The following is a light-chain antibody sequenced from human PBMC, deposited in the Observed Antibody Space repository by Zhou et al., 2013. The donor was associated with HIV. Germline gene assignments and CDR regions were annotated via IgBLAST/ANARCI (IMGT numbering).Light chain of an antibody. CDR1: QRISSY. Sequence: DIQMTQSPSSLSASVGDRVTITCRASQRISSYVNWYHQKPGKAPSLLIYDAANLETGVPSRFSGTGSGAHFSLTIDSLQSEDMGTYFCQQKDNLPLTFGEGPKWKSN. CDR2: DAA. CDR3: QQKDNLPLT. J-gene: IGKJ4*01. V-gene: IGKV1-33*01.